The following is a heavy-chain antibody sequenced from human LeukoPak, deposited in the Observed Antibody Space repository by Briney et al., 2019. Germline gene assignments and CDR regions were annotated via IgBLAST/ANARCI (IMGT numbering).Heavy chain of an antibody. V-gene: IGHV4-59*01. D-gene: IGHD5-18*01. CDR1: GGSISSYY. CDR2: IYYSGST. Sequence: PSETLSLTCTVSGGSISSYYWSWIRQPPGKGLEWIGYIYYSGSTNYNPSLKSRVTISVDTSKNQFSLKLSSVTAADTAVYYCARAGGYSYVDYFDYWGQGTLVTVSS. J-gene: IGHJ4*02. CDR3: ARAGGYSYVDYFDY.